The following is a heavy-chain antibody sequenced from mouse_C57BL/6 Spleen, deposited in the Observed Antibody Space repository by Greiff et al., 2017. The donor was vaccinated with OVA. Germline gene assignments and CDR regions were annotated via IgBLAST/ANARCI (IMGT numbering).Heavy chain of an antibody. J-gene: IGHJ3*01. CDR2: IWSGGST. Sequence: QVQLQQSGPGLVQPSQSLSITCTVSGFSLTSYGVHWVRQSPGTGLEWLGVIWSGGSTDYNAAFISRLSISKDNSKSQVFFKMNSLQADDTAIYYCARKDDYDGAWFAYWGQGTLVTVSA. V-gene: IGHV2-2*01. CDR1: GFSLTSYG. CDR3: ARKDDYDGAWFAY. D-gene: IGHD2-4*01.